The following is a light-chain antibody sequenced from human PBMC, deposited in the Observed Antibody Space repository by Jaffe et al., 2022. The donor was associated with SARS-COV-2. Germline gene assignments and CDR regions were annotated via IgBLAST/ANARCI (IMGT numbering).Light chain of an antibody. Sequence: DIQMTQSPSSLSASVGDRVTITCRASQSISSSLNWYQQKPGKAPKLLISAASSLQSGVPSRFSGSGSGTDFTLTISSLQPEDFAAYYCQQSISTPRTFGQGTKVEVK. J-gene: IGKJ1*01. V-gene: IGKV1-39*01. CDR3: QQSISTPRT. CDR1: QSISSS. CDR2: AAS.